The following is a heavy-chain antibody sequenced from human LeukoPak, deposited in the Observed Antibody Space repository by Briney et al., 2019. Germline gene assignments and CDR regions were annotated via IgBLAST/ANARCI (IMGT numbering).Heavy chain of an antibody. Sequence: ASVKVSCKASGYTFSSYGISWVRQAPGQGLEWMGWISAYNGNTNYAQMVQGRVTMSTDTSTSTAYMEVRSLRSDDTAMYYCARDVGDIVTIPAAISVPWGQGTLVTVSS. D-gene: IGHD2-2*01. CDR3: ARDVGDIVTIPAAISVP. J-gene: IGHJ5*02. V-gene: IGHV1-18*01. CDR2: ISAYNGNT. CDR1: GYTFSSYG.